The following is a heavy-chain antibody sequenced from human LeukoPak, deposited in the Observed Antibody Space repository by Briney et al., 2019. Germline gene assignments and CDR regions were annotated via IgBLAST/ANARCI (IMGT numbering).Heavy chain of an antibody. CDR2: IYPDNSET. CDR3: ARHYPGGDYFIDY. Sequence: GESLKISCKGSGYSFTSYWIGWVRQMPGKGLGWVGIIYPDNSETRYSPSFQDQVNISADKPSSTAYLQWSSLKAPDTAMYYCARHYPGGDYFIDYWGQGTLVTVSS. CDR1: GYSFTSYW. J-gene: IGHJ4*02. V-gene: IGHV5-51*01. D-gene: IGHD4-17*01.